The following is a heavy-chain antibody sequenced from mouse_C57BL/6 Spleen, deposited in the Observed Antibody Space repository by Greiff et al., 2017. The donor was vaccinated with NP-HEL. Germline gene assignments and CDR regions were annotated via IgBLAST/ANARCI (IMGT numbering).Heavy chain of an antibody. CDR3: AREWNYYGSSPYYFDY. Sequence: QVQLKESGAELARPGASVKLSCKASGYTFTSYGISWVKQRTGQGLEWIGEIYPRSGNTYYNEKFKGKATLTADKSSSTAYMELRSLTSEDSAVYFCAREWNYYGSSPYYFDYWGQGTTLTVSS. CDR2: IYPRSGNT. D-gene: IGHD1-1*01. CDR1: GYTFTSYG. J-gene: IGHJ2*01. V-gene: IGHV1-81*01.